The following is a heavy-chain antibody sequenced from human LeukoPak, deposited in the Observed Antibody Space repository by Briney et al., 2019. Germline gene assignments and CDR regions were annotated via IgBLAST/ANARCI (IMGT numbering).Heavy chain of an antibody. CDR1: GYSISSGYY. V-gene: IGHV4-38-2*01. CDR3: ARRSTVTTYYFDY. D-gene: IGHD4-11*01. J-gene: IGHJ4*02. CDR2: IYHSGST. Sequence: PSETLSRTCAVSGYSISSGYYWGWIRQPPGKGLEWIGSIYHSGSTYYNPSLKSRVTISVDTSKNQFSLKLSSVTAADTAVYYCARRSTVTTYYFDYWGQGTLVTVSS.